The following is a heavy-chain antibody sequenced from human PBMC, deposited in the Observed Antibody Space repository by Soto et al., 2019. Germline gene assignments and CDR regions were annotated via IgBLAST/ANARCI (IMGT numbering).Heavy chain of an antibody. Sequence: EVQLVESGGGLVQPGRSLRLSCAASGFTFDDYAMHWVRQAPGKGLEWVSGISWNSGSIGYADSVKGRFTISRDNAKNSLYLQMNSLRAEDTALYYCVKGGQLLTEGGRYWGQGTLVTVSS. V-gene: IGHV3-9*01. CDR3: VKGGQLLTEGGRY. CDR2: ISWNSGSI. J-gene: IGHJ4*02. CDR1: GFTFDDYA. D-gene: IGHD2-2*01.